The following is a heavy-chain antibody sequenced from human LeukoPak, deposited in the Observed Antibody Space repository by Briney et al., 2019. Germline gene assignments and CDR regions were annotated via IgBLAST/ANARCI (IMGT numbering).Heavy chain of an antibody. CDR3: ARSVGATTDWFDP. Sequence: GRSLRLSCAASGFTFSSYGMCWVRQAPGKGLEWVAVIWFDASNKYYADSVRGRFTISRDNSKNTLYLEMNSLRGEDTAVYYCARSVGATTDWFDPWGQGTQVIVSS. CDR1: GFTFSSYG. D-gene: IGHD1-26*01. V-gene: IGHV3-33*01. CDR2: IWFDASNK. J-gene: IGHJ5*02.